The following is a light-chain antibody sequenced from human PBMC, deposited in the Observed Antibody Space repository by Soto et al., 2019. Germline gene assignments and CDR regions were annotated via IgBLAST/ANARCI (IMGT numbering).Light chain of an antibody. Sequence: DIPMTQSPSSLSASVGDRVTITCRASQSISSCLSWYQQKPGKAPKLLIYAASNLQSGVPSRFCGSESGTDFILTIRSLQPEDFATYYCQQIYAAPVTFGQGTKVEIK. J-gene: IGKJ1*01. CDR3: QQIYAAPVT. CDR2: AAS. V-gene: IGKV1-39*01. CDR1: QSISSC.